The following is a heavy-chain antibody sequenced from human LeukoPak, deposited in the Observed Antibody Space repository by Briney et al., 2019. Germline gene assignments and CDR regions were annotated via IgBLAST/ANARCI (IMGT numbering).Heavy chain of an antibody. V-gene: IGHV3-48*04. D-gene: IGHD6-13*01. CDR2: ISSSSSTI. Sequence: GGSLRLSCAASGFTFSSYSMNWVRQAPGKGLEWVSYISSSSSTIYYADSAKGRFTISRDNAKNSLYLQMNSLRAEDTAVYYCARGRGSWYGVYFDYWGQGTLVTVSS. J-gene: IGHJ4*02. CDR3: ARGRGSWYGVYFDY. CDR1: GFTFSSYS.